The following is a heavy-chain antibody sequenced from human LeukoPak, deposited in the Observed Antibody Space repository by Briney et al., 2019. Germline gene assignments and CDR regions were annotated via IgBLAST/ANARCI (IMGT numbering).Heavy chain of an antibody. CDR3: ARARRAGSGWSPNWFDP. CDR2: ISSSGSTI. Sequence: GGSLRLSCAASGFTFSDYYMSWIRQAPGKGLEWVSYISSSGSTIYYADSVKGRFTISRDNAKNSLYLQMNSLRAEDTAVYYCARARRAGSGWSPNWFDPWGQGTLVTVSS. V-gene: IGHV3-11*01. J-gene: IGHJ5*02. CDR1: GFTFSDYY. D-gene: IGHD6-19*01.